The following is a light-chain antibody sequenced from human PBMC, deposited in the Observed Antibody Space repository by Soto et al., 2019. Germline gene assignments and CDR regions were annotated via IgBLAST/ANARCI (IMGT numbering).Light chain of an antibody. V-gene: IGLV1-51*01. Sequence: QSVLTQLPSVSAAPGQKVTISCSGSSSNIGNNYVSWYQQLPGTAPKLLIYDNNKRPSGIPDRFYGSKSGTSGTLDITGLQTGDEADYYCATWDGSLPGEVVGGGTKVTVL. J-gene: IGLJ2*01. CDR2: DNN. CDR3: ATWDGSLPGEV. CDR1: SSNIGNNY.